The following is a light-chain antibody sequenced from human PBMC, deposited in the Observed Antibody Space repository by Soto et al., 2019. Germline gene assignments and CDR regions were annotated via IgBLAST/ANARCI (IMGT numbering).Light chain of an antibody. CDR2: GAS. CDR3: QQYDKWPTWA. CDR1: QSVSRD. Sequence: SRWARDNISCSASQSVSRDLAWYQQKPGQAPRLLIYGASTRAPSIPARFSGSGSGTDFTLSICSLQTEDFAVYYCQQYDKWPTWAFGQGTKVDIK. V-gene: IGKV3-15*01. J-gene: IGKJ1*01.